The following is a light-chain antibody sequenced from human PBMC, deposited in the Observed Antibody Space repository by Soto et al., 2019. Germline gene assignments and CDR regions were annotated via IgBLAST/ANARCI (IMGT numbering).Light chain of an antibody. CDR2: NAS. V-gene: IGKV3-20*01. CDR1: QSVSSNY. Sequence: TQSPATLSVSPGERATLSRRASQSVSSNYLAWHQQKPGQAPRLLIYNASSRATGIPDRFSGSGSGTDFTLTISRLEPEDFAVYYCQHYVSTPLTFGGGTKVDIK. CDR3: QHYVSTPLT. J-gene: IGKJ4*01.